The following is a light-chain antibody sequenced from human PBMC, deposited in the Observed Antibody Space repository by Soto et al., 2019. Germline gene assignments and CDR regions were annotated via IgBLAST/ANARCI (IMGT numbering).Light chain of an antibody. V-gene: IGKV3-15*01. CDR1: QSVSSN. Sequence: EIVMTHSPATLSVSPWERATLSSRASQSVSSNLAWYQQKPGQAPRLLIYGASTRATGIPARFSGSGSGTEFTLTISSLQSEDFAVYYCQQYNNWPPRWTFGQGTKVDI. CDR2: GAS. J-gene: IGKJ1*01. CDR3: QQYNNWPPRWT.